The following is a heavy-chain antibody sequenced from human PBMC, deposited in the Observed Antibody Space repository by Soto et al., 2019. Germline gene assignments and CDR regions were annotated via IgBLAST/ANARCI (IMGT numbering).Heavy chain of an antibody. D-gene: IGHD6-13*01. Sequence: SVKVSCKASGFTFTSSAVQWVRQARGQRLEWIGWIVVGSGNTNYAQKFQERVTITRDMSTSTAYMELSSLRSEDTAVYYCAASSAGSSWYGGYYYYGMDVWGQGTTVTVSS. CDR1: GFTFTSSA. J-gene: IGHJ6*02. CDR2: IVVGSGNT. CDR3: AASSAGSSWYGGYYYYGMDV. V-gene: IGHV1-58*01.